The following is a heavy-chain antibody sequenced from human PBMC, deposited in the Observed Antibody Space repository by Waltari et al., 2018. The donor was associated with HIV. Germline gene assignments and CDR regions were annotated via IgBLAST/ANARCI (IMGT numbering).Heavy chain of an antibody. CDR3: ARDPNYDSTGYFDS. D-gene: IGHD3-22*01. CDR1: GFPFSSYS. J-gene: IGHJ5*01. Sequence: EVQLVESGGGLVKPGGSLRRTCSASGFPFSSYSIHWVRQAPGRGLEWVSSIGATGSYIFYADSVKGRFTISRDNAKNSLILQMDSLRVEDTAVYYCARDPNYDSTGYFDSWGQGTLVSVSS. CDR2: IGATGSYI. V-gene: IGHV3-21*01.